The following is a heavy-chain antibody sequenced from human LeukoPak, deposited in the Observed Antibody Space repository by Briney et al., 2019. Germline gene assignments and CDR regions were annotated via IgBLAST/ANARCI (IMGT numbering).Heavy chain of an antibody. Sequence: GGSLRLSCAASGFTFSSSWMTWVRQAPGKGLEWVAHIKEDGNEEHYVDSVKGRLTISRDNAKNSLYLQMNSLRAEDTAVFYCARWNNDWEFDYWGQGTLVSVSS. J-gene: IGHJ4*02. CDR1: GFTFSSSW. CDR3: ARWNNDWEFDY. D-gene: IGHD1/OR15-1a*01. V-gene: IGHV3-7*05. CDR2: IKEDGNEE.